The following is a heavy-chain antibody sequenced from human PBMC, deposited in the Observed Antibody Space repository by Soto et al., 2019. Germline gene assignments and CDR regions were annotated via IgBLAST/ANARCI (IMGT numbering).Heavy chain of an antibody. CDR3: AKDRGLTTVTFDAFQA. CDR2: IIGSGDST. V-gene: IGHV3-23*01. CDR1: GFSFNAYS. D-gene: IGHD4-17*01. J-gene: IGHJ1*01. Sequence: EVHLLESGGSLVQPGGSLRISCAASGFSFNAYSMSWVRQAPGKGLEWVSGIIGSGDSTYYADSVKGRFTISRDNSNNTLYLQMNSLRAGDTAIYYCAKDRGLTTVTFDAFQAWGQGTLVAVSS.